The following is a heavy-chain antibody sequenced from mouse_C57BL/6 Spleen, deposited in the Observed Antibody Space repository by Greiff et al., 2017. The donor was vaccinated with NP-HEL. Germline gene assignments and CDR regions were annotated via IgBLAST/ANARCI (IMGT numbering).Heavy chain of an antibody. CDR1: GYTFTSYW. J-gene: IGHJ3*01. Sequence: QVQLQQPGTELVKPGASVKLSCTASGYTFTSYWMHWVKQRPGQGLEWIGNINPSNGGTNYNEQFKSKATLTVDNYSSTAYMQLISLTSEDSAVYYCAREIGTAQATWFAYWGQGTLVTVSA. D-gene: IGHD3-2*02. CDR2: INPSNGGT. V-gene: IGHV1-53*01. CDR3: AREIGTAQATWFAY.